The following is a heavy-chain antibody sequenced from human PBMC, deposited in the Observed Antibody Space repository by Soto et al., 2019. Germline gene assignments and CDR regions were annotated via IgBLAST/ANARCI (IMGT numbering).Heavy chain of an antibody. D-gene: IGHD3-10*01. CDR3: ARQHRLLWFRELRDY. J-gene: IGHJ4*02. Sequence: PSETLSLTCTVSGGSINSGGYYWSWIRQHPGKGLEWVGYIYYGGTTYYSPSLQSRVTISVDTSKNQFSLKLSSVTAADTAVYYCARQHRLLWFRELRDYWGQGTQVTVSS. CDR2: IYYGGTT. V-gene: IGHV4-39*01. CDR1: GGSINSGGYY.